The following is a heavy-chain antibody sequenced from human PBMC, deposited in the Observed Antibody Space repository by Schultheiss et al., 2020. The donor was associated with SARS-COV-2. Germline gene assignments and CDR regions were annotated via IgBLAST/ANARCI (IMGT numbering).Heavy chain of an antibody. D-gene: IGHD6-13*01. J-gene: IGHJ4*02. CDR1: GFTFDDYA. V-gene: IGHV3-23*01. CDR3: ASRPGIAAAHFDY. Sequence: GGSLRLSCAASGFTFDDYAMHWVRQAPGKGLEWVSGISGSGGSTYYADSVKGRFTISRDNSKNTLYLQMNSLRAEDTAVYYCASRPGIAAAHFDYWGQGTLVTVSS. CDR2: ISGSGGST.